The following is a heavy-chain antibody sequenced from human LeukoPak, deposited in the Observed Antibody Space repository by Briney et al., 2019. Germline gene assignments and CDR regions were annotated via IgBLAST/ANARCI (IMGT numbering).Heavy chain of an antibody. Sequence: SETLSLTCTVSGGSISSSNFYWGWIRQPPGKGLEWIGSMYYSGSTYYHPSLKSRATISVDTSKNQFSLKMRSVSAADTAVYYCARLKSRLAAIDIWGQGTTVTVSS. J-gene: IGHJ3*02. CDR1: GGSISSSNFY. D-gene: IGHD3-9*01. CDR3: ARLKSRLAAIDI. V-gene: IGHV4-39*01. CDR2: MYYSGST.